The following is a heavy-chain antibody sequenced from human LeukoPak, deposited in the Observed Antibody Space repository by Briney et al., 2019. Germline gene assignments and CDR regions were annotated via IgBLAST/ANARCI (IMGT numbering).Heavy chain of an antibody. CDR2: ISWNSGSI. CDR1: GFTFDDYA. J-gene: IGHJ4*02. D-gene: IGHD3-10*01. V-gene: IGHV3-9*01. CDR3: AKDFYYGSGSYYRGAIDY. Sequence: PGGSLRLSCAASGFTFDDYAMHWVRQAPGKGLEWVSGISWNSGSIGYADSVKGRFTISRDNAKNSLYLQMNSLRAEDTALYYCAKDFYYGSGSYYRGAIDYWGQGTLVTVSS.